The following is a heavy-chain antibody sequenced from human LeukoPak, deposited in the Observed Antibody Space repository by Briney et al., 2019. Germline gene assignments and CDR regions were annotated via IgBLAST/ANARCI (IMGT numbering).Heavy chain of an antibody. CDR2: IFPSGGEI. CDR1: GFTFSTFA. CDR3: AAGEMAPDY. Sequence: GGSLRLSCAASGFTFSTFAMIWVRQPPGKGLEWVSSIFPSGGEIHYADSVRGRFTISRDNAKNTLYLQMNSLRAEDTAVYYCAAGEMAPDYWGQGTLVTVSS. J-gene: IGHJ4*02. D-gene: IGHD5-24*01. V-gene: IGHV3-23*01.